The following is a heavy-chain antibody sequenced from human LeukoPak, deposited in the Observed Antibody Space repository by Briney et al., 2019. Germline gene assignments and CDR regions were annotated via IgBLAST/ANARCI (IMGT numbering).Heavy chain of an antibody. CDR2: SNAGNGNT. CDR1: GYTFTSYA. CDR3: ARDYVWGSYHHNWFDP. J-gene: IGHJ5*02. Sequence: ASVKVSCKASGYTFTSYAMHWVRQAPGQRLEWMGWSNAGNGNTKYSQKFQGRVTITRDTSASTAYMELSSLRSEDTAVYYCARDYVWGSYHHNWFDPWGQGTLVTVSS. D-gene: IGHD3-16*02. V-gene: IGHV1-3*01.